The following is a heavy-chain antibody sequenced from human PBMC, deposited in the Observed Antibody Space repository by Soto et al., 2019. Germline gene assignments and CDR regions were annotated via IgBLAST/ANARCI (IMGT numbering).Heavy chain of an antibody. CDR2: LNAGNSNR. Sequence: ASVKVSCNASGYTFTNNAIHWVRQAPGQRLEWLGWLNAGNSNREYSQKFQGRIIMTKDTSASTAYMELSSLISEDTAVYYCARGYDFVWGSYRSDASDIWG. V-gene: IGHV1-3*01. CDR3: ARGYDFVWGSYRSDASDI. D-gene: IGHD3-16*02. CDR1: GYTFTNNA. J-gene: IGHJ3*02.